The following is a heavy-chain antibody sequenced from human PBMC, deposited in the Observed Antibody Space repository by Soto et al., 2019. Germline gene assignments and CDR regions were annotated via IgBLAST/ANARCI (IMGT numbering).Heavy chain of an antibody. CDR1: GGSISSSSYY. Sequence: SETLSLTCSVSGGSISSSSYYWGWIRQPPGKGLEWIGSISYSGSTYYNPSLKSRVTMSVDTSKNQFSLKLTSVTAADTAVYYCARRRYSIGWSTNWFDPWGQGTLVTVSS. J-gene: IGHJ5*02. CDR3: ARRRYSIGWSTNWFDP. D-gene: IGHD6-19*01. CDR2: ISYSGST. V-gene: IGHV4-39*01.